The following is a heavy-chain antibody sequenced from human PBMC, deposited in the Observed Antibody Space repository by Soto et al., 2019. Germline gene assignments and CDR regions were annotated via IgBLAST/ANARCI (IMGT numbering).Heavy chain of an antibody. CDR3: ARDNGQWLVSD. J-gene: IGHJ1*01. CDR2: ISTYNGNT. CDR1: GYIFTSHG. D-gene: IGHD6-19*01. V-gene: IGHV1-18*01. Sequence: QVQLVQSGAEVKKPGASVKVSCKASGYIFTSHGISWVRQATGKGLEWMGRISTYNGNTKYAQKLQGRVTMTTDTSASIAYMELRSLRSDDTAVYYCARDNGQWLVSDWGQGTLVTVSS.